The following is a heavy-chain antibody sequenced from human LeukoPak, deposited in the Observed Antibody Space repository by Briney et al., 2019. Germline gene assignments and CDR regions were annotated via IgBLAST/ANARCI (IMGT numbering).Heavy chain of an antibody. J-gene: IGHJ4*02. CDR2: TSSSDAGT. Sequence: GGSLRLSCAASGFTLSSYAMSWVRQAPGKGLEWVSATSSSDAGTYYAESVRGRFTISRDNSKNTLFLQMNSLRAEDSAIYRCARGGYTTSYFWVYWGQGTLVTVSS. V-gene: IGHV3-23*01. D-gene: IGHD3-16*01. CDR1: GFTLSSYA. CDR3: ARGGYTTSYFWVY.